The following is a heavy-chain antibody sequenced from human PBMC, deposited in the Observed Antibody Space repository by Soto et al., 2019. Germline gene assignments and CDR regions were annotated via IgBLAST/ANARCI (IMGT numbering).Heavy chain of an antibody. CDR1: RFTFSSYA. Sequence: EVQLVESGGGLVQPGGSLRLSCAASRFTFSSYAMHWVRQAPGKGLQYVSVISTNGGSTYYANSVKGRFTISRDNSKNTLYLQMGSLRAEDMAVYYCARNGDSGYYFDYWGQGTLVTVSS. D-gene: IGHD3-22*01. J-gene: IGHJ4*02. CDR3: ARNGDSGYYFDY. V-gene: IGHV3-64*01. CDR2: ISTNGGST.